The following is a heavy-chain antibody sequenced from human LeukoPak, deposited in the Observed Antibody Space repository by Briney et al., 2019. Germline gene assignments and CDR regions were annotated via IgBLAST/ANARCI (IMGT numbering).Heavy chain of an antibody. V-gene: IGHV3-23*01. J-gene: IGHJ4*02. CDR3: ASGLELDY. Sequence: GGSLRLSCAASGFAFSTYAMSWVRQAPGKGLEWVSSISHSGIITYYADSVKGRFTISRDNSKNTLYLQMNSLRAEDTAVYYCASGLELDYWGQGTLVTVSS. CDR2: ISHSGIIT. CDR1: GFAFSTYA. D-gene: IGHD1-26*01.